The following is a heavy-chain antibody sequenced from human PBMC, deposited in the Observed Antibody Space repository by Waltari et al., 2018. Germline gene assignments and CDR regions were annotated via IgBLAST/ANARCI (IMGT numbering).Heavy chain of an antibody. CDR3: ACSFGASFYKTFDI. Sequence: QLVQSGGGLVTPGESLRLSCLASGNSSQIYSSQWVRQTPGMDLEWLAYISPTGNTIYYSASGQGRFAVSRDNSTNTLFLQMDNLSAEDTALYYCACSFGASFYKTFDIWGQGTMVTVSS. CDR2: ISPTGNTI. V-gene: IGHV3-48*01. CDR1: GNSSQIYS. J-gene: IGHJ3*02. D-gene: IGHD3-10*01.